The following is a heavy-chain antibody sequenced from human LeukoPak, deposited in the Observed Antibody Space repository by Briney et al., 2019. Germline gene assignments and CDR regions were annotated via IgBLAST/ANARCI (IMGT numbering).Heavy chain of an antibody. D-gene: IGHD2-2*02. CDR1: GYTFTSYG. CDR3: ARIYCSSTSCYIGAYYYYGMDV. V-gene: IGHV1-18*01. J-gene: IGHJ6*02. CDR2: ISAYNGNT. Sequence: ASVKVSCKASGYTFTSYGISWVRQAPGQGLERMGWISAYNGNTNYAQKLQGRVTMTTDISTSTAYMELRSLRSDDTAVYYCARIYCSSTSCYIGAYYYYGMDVWGQGTTVTVSS.